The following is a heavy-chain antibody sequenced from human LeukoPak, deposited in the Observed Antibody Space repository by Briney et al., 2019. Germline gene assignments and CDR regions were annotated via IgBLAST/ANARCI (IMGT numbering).Heavy chain of an antibody. D-gene: IGHD1-26*01. CDR2: IRSKTYGGTG. V-gene: IGHV3-49*03. J-gene: IGHJ4*02. CDR3: TRSESGTYKGGFDF. Sequence: GGSLRLSCTASGFTFGDYAMNWFRQAPGKGLEWVGFIRSKTYGGTGEYAASVKGRFTISRDDSKSIAHLQMNSLKAEDTAVYYCTRSESGTYKGGFDFWGQGTLVTVSS. CDR1: GFTFGDYA.